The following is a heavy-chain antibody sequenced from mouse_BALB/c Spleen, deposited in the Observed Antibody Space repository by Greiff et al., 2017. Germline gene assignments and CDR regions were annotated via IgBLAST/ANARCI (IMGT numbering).Heavy chain of an antibody. CDR1: GYSITSDYA. J-gene: IGHJ3*01. D-gene: IGHD1-1*01. V-gene: IGHV3-2*02. CDR3: ASGYGSSLPFAY. CDR2: ISYSGST. Sequence: EVKLQESGPGLVKPSQSLSLTCTVTGYSITSDYAWNWIRQFPGNKLEWMGYISYSGSTSYNPSLKSRISITRDTSKNQFFLQLNSVTTEDTATYYCASGYGSSLPFAYWGQGTLVTVSA.